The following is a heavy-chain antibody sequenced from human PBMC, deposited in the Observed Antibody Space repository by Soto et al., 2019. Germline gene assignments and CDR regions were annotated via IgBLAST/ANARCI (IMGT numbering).Heavy chain of an antibody. Sequence: QVQLQESGPGLVKPSGSLSLTCAVSGGSISSSNWWSWVRQPPGKGLVWIGEIYHSGSTNYNTSLTSPVPLAEDKSKCQCSHMLSPVTTAETAGYYCERQGSGYVIDYWGHETLVSVSS. CDR3: ERQGSGYVIDY. D-gene: IGHD3-10*02. CDR1: GGSISSSNW. V-gene: IGHV4-4*02. CDR2: IYHSGST. J-gene: IGHJ4*01.